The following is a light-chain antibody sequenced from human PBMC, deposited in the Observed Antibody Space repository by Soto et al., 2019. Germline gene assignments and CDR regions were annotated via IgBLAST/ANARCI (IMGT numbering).Light chain of an antibody. CDR1: QSVSSN. J-gene: IGKJ1*01. V-gene: IGKV3-15*01. Sequence: EIVMTQSPAPLSVSPGERATLSCRASQSVSSNLAWYQQKPGQAPRLLIYGASTRATGIPARCSGSGSGTEFTLTISSLQSEEFAVYYWQQYNNWPQTFGQGTKVEIK. CDR2: GAS. CDR3: QQYNNWPQT.